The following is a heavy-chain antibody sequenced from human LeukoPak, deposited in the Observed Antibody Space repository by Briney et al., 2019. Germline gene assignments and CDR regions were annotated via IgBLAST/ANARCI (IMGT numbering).Heavy chain of an antibody. J-gene: IGHJ4*02. CDR2: ISSNGGST. CDR1: GFTFSSYA. CDR3: ARKGDGDGRYDY. Sequence: GGSLRLPCAASGFTFSSYAMHWVRQAPGKGLEYVSAISSNGGSTHYTNSVKGRFTISRDNSKNTLYLQMGSLRAEDMAVYYCARKGDGDGRYDYWGQGTLVTVSS. D-gene: IGHD5-24*01. V-gene: IGHV3-64*01.